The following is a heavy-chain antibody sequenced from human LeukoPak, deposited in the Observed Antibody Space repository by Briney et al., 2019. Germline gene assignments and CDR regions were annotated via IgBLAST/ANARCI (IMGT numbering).Heavy chain of an antibody. CDR3: ARGGITMIVREFDY. V-gene: IGHV1-2*02. Sequence: ASVKVSCKASGYTFTGYHMHWVRQAPGQGLEWMGWINPNSGGTNYAQKFQGRVTMTRDTSISTAYMELSRLRSDDTAVYYCARGGITMIVREFDYWGQGTLVTVSS. D-gene: IGHD3-22*01. CDR1: GYTFTGYH. CDR2: INPNSGGT. J-gene: IGHJ4*02.